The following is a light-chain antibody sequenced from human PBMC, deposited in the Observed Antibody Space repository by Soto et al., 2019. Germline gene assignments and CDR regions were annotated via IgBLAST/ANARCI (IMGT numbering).Light chain of an antibody. J-gene: IGLJ2*01. V-gene: IGLV1-47*01. CDR3: AALDDSLSGVV. Sequence: QSVLTQPPSASGTPGQRVTISCSGSSSNIGSNYVYWYQQLPGTAPKLLIYRNSQRPSGVPDRFSGSKSGTSASLAISGLLSEDEADYYCAALDDSLSGVVFGGGTKLTVL. CDR2: RNS. CDR1: SSNIGSNY.